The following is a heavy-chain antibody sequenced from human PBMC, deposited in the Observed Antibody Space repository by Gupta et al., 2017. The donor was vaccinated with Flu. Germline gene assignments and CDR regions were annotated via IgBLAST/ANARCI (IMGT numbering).Heavy chain of an antibody. V-gene: IGHV1-69*01. J-gene: IGHJ4*02. Sequence: QVQLVQSGAEVKTPGSSVKVSCKAYGVTFSSYAINWVRQAPGQGLEWMGGVIPVFGPTIYAQRFQGRVTITADESTSTAYMELSSLTSDDAAFYYCARKGGGHCSGGTCYSFDYWGQGTLVTVSS. CDR1: GVTFSSYA. CDR3: ARKGGGHCSGGTCYSFDY. D-gene: IGHD2-15*01. CDR2: VIPVFGPT.